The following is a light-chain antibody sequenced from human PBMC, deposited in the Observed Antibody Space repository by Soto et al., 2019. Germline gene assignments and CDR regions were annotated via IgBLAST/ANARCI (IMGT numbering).Light chain of an antibody. CDR2: DVT. Sequence: QSALTQPRSVSGSPGQSVTISCTGTSSDVGGYNYVSWYQQYPGTAPRLLIYDVTKRPTGVPDRFSGSKSGNTASLTISGLRSEDEADYYCGGWDDSLSGPVFGGGTKLTVL. V-gene: IGLV2-11*01. CDR1: SSDVGGYNY. CDR3: GGWDDSLSGPV. J-gene: IGLJ2*01.